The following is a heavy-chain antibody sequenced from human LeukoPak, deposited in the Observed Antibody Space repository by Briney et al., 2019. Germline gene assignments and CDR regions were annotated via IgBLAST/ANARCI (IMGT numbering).Heavy chain of an antibody. J-gene: IGHJ4*02. CDR3: ARAVRSGTADY. CDR2: IKQDGSEK. CDR1: GFTFSSYW. V-gene: IGHV3-7*01. D-gene: IGHD6-13*01. Sequence: GGSLRLSCAASGFTFSSYWMTWVRQAPGKGLEWVANIKQDGSEKYYVDSVRGRFTISRDNTKNSLYLQMNSLRAEDTAVYYCARAVRSGTADYWGQGTLVTVSS.